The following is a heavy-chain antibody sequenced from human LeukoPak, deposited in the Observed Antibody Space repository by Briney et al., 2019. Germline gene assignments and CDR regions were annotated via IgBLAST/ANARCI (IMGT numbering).Heavy chain of an antibody. J-gene: IGHJ4*02. CDR2: INGDGSST. V-gene: IGHV3-74*01. Sequence: PGRSLRLSCAASGFTFSNYAMHWVRQAPGKGLVWVSRINGDGSSTSYAGSVKGRFTISRDNAKNTLYVQMNSLRAEDTAVYYCARSQYSSGHFDYWGQGTLVTVSS. CDR1: GFTFSNYA. CDR3: ARSQYSSGHFDY. D-gene: IGHD6-19*01.